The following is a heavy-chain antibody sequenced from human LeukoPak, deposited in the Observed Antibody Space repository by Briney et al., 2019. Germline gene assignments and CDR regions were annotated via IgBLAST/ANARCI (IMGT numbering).Heavy chain of an antibody. J-gene: IGHJ6*02. CDR3: AKDLGDYYDSSGYYPPPHYYYGMDV. Sequence: GGSLRLSCTASGFTFSRYAMSWVRQAPGKGLEWVSAISGSGGSTYYADSVKGRFTISRDNSKNTLYLQMNSLRAEDTAVYYCAKDLGDYYDSSGYYPPPHYYYGMDVWGQGTTVTVSS. V-gene: IGHV3-23*01. CDR2: ISGSGGST. D-gene: IGHD3-22*01. CDR1: GFTFSRYA.